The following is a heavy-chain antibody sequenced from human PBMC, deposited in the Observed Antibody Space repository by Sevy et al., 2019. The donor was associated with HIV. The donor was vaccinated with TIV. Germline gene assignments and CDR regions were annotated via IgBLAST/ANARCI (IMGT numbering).Heavy chain of an antibody. CDR2: INHSGST. Sequence: SQTLSLTCAAYGASFSGYYWSWIRQPPGKGLEWIGEINHSGSTNYNPSLKSRVTISVDTSKNQFSLKLSSVTAADTAVYYCARLYSGSFDYWGQGTLVTVSS. V-gene: IGHV4-34*01. D-gene: IGHD5-12*01. J-gene: IGHJ4*02. CDR3: ARLYSGSFDY. CDR1: GASFSGYY.